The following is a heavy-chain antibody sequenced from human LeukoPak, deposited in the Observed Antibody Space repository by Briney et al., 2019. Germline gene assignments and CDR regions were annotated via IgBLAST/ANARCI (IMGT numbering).Heavy chain of an antibody. CDR3: ARRLTQYDCFDP. CDR1: GDSVPSNSVT. Sequence: SQTLSLTCAISGDSVPSNSVTWNWIGQSPSRGLEWLGRTYYRSTWYNDYAVSVRGRITVNPDTSKNQFSLHLNSVTPEDTAVNYCARRLTQYDCFDPWGQGILVTVSS. V-gene: IGHV6-1*01. CDR2: TYYRSTWYN. D-gene: IGHD2-2*01. J-gene: IGHJ5*02.